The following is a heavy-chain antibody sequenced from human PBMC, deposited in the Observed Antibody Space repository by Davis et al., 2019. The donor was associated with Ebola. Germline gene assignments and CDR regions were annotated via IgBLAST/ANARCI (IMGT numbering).Heavy chain of an antibody. CDR1: GFSLSTSGMC. CDR2: IDWDDDK. Sequence: SGPTLGKPTQNLTLTCTFSGFSLSTSGMCVSWIRQPPGKALEWLARIDWDDDKYYSTSLKTRLTISKDTSKNQVVLTMTNMDPVDPATYYFSRIRYTTLQYYFDYWGQGTLVTFSS. D-gene: IGHD4-11*01. CDR3: SRIRYTTLQYYFDY. V-gene: IGHV2-70*11. J-gene: IGHJ4*02.